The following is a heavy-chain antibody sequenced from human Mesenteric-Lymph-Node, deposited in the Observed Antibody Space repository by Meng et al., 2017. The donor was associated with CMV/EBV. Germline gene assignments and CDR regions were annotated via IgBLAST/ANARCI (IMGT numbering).Heavy chain of an antibody. D-gene: IGHD5-18*01. V-gene: IGHV4-59*06. J-gene: IGHJ6*02. CDR2: IYYSGST. CDR3: ARSGYSYDGDLDYYGMDV. CDR1: GGSISSYY. Sequence: SETLSLTCTVSGGSISSYYWSWIRQPPGKGLEWIGYIYYSGSTYYNPSLKSRVTISVDTSKNQFSLKLSSVTAADTAVYYCARSGYSYDGDLDYYGMDVWGQGTTVTVSS.